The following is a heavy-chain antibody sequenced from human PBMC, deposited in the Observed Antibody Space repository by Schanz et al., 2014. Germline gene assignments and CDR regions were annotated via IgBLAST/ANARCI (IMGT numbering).Heavy chain of an antibody. CDR2: INVGNGNM. CDR3: ARGGGPEDVVDI. J-gene: IGHJ3*02. Sequence: QVQLVQSGAEVKKPGASVKVSCKASGYTFISYGIKWVRQAPGQGLEWMGWINVGNGNMKYSQKFQGRVTITRDTSASTAYMELTSLRSEDTAVYFCARGGGPEDVVDIWGQGTILTVSS. D-gene: IGHD5-12*01. CDR1: GYTFISYG. V-gene: IGHV1-3*01.